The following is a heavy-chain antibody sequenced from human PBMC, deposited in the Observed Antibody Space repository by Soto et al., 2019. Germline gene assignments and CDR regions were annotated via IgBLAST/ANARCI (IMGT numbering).Heavy chain of an antibody. CDR2: IKQDGSEN. Sequence: PGWSLRLSCAASGFPFSTYWLSWVRQAPGKGLEWVANIKQDGSENHYMNSVKGRFTISRDNAKNSLYLQMNSLRAEDTAVYYCASNGDYRFDYWGRGTLVTVSS. V-gene: IGHV3-7*03. D-gene: IGHD4-17*01. J-gene: IGHJ4*02. CDR3: ASNGDYRFDY. CDR1: GFPFSTYW.